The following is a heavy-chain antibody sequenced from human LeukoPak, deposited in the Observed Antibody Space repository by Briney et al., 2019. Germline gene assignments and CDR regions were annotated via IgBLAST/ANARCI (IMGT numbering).Heavy chain of an antibody. Sequence: SETLSLTCTVSGASISSYYWSWIRQPPGKGLEWIGYIFYSGSTLYNPSLQSRVTISVDTSKNQISLKVTSVTAADTAVYYCASGPYPAAGTDHQFDYWGQGTLVTVSS. J-gene: IGHJ4*02. CDR2: IFYSGST. CDR1: GASISSYY. D-gene: IGHD6-13*01. CDR3: ASGPYPAAGTDHQFDY. V-gene: IGHV4-59*01.